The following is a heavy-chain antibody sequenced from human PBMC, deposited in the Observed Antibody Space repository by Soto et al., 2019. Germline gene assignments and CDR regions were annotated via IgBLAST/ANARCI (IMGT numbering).Heavy chain of an antibody. D-gene: IGHD3-22*01. Sequence: SVKVSCKASGGTFSSYAISWVRQAPGQGLEWMGGIIPIFGTANYAQKFQGRVTITADESTSTAYMELSSLRSEDTAVYYCAPLYYYDSSGHRSHLIDYWGQEPWSPSPQ. CDR1: GGTFSSYA. V-gene: IGHV1-69*13. CDR3: APLYYYDSSGHRSHLIDY. CDR2: IIPIFGTA. J-gene: IGHJ4*01.